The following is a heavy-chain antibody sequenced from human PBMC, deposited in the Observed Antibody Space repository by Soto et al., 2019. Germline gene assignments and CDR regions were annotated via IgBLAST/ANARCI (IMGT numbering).Heavy chain of an antibody. D-gene: IGHD1-26*01. V-gene: IGHV4-31*03. J-gene: IGHJ5*01. CDR3: ARHSASWQWFDY. CDR1: GGSISSGGYY. CDR2: IYCSGST. Sequence: QVQLQESGPGLVKPSQTLSLTCSVSGGSISSGGYYWSWIRQHPEKGLEWIGYIYCSGSTNYNPSLKSRVIISVDTSSNRFSLDLRSVTAADTAIYYCARHSASWQWFDYWGQGTLVTVSS.